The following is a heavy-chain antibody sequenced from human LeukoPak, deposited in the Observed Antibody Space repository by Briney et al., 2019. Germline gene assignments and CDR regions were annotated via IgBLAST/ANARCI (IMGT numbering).Heavy chain of an antibody. J-gene: IGHJ4*02. D-gene: IGHD1-20*01. V-gene: IGHV4-61*02. CDR2: IYTSGST. CDR3: AGLPSYNWNPLFDY. CDR1: GGSISSGSYY. Sequence: PSQTLSLTCTVSGGSISSGSYYWSWIRQPAGKGLEWIGRIYTSGSTNYNPSLKSRVTISVDTSKNQFSLKLSSVTAADTAVYYCAGLPSYNWNPLFDYWGQGTLVTVSS.